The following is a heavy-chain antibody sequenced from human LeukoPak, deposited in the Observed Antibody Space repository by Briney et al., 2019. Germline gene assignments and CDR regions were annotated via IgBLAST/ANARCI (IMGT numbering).Heavy chain of an antibody. CDR1: GGTFSSYA. Sequence: GASVKVSCKASGGTFSSYAISWVRQAPGQGLEWMGGIIPIVGTANYAQKFQGRVTITTDESTSTAYMELSSLRSEGTAVYYCARGRRYCSSTSCYNSRGYYYYMDVWGKGTTVTVSS. CDR2: IIPIVGTA. V-gene: IGHV1-69*05. J-gene: IGHJ6*03. D-gene: IGHD2-2*01. CDR3: ARGRRYCSSTSCYNSRGYYYYMDV.